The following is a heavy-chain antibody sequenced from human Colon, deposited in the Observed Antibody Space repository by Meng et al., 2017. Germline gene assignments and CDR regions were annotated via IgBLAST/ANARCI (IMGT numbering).Heavy chain of an antibody. Sequence: GSLRLSCTVSGGSVSSGSYYWSWIRQPPGKGLEWIGYIYYSGSTNYNPSLKSRVTISVDTSKNQLSLKLSSVTAADTAVYYCARESYYCSGGSCYSGNWFDPWGQGTLVTVSS. J-gene: IGHJ5*02. CDR3: ARESYYCSGGSCYSGNWFDP. CDR1: GGSVSSGSYY. D-gene: IGHD2-15*01. CDR2: IYYSGST. V-gene: IGHV4-61*01.